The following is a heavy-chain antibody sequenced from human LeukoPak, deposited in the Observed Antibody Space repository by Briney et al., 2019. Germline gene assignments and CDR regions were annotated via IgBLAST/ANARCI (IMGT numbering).Heavy chain of an antibody. J-gene: IGHJ4*02. CDR2: IKSKTDGGTT. CDR3: TTGVGYSSSWFDY. CDR1: GFTFSNAW. D-gene: IGHD6-13*01. V-gene: IGHV3-15*01. Sequence: GGSLRLSCAASGFTFSNAWMSWVRQAPGKGLEWVGRIKSKTDGGTTDYAAPVKGRFTISRDDSKNTLCLQMNSLKTEDTAVYYCTTGVGYSSSWFDYWGQGTLVTVSS.